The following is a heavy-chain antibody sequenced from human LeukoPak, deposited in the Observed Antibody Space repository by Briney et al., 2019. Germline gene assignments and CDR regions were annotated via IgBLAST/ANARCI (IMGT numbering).Heavy chain of an antibody. CDR3: AKWELPDGAFDI. CDR1: GYTFTGYY. J-gene: IGHJ3*02. Sequence: GASVKVSCKASGYTFTGYYMHWVRQAPGQGLEWMGWINPNSGGTNYAQKFQGRVTMTSDTSISTAYMELSRLRSDDTAVYYCAKWELPDGAFDIWGQGTMVTVSS. D-gene: IGHD1-26*01. V-gene: IGHV1-2*02. CDR2: INPNSGGT.